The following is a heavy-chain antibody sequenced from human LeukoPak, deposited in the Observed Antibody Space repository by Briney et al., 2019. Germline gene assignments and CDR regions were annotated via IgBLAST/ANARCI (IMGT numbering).Heavy chain of an antibody. J-gene: IGHJ4*02. CDR3: ARSSTMIVVGQFDY. Sequence: GGSLRLSCAASGFTFSDYYMSWIRQAPGKGLGWVSYISSSGSTIYYADSVKGRFTISRDNAKNSLYLQMNSLRAEDTAVYYCARSSTMIVVGQFDYWGQGTLVTVSS. CDR2: ISSSGSTI. V-gene: IGHV3-11*01. D-gene: IGHD3-22*01. CDR1: GFTFSDYY.